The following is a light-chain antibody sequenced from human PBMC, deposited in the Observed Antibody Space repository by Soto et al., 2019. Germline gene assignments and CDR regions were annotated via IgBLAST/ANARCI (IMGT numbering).Light chain of an antibody. Sequence: EIVMTQSPSTLSVSTGERATVSCRASQSVRSNLAWYQQKPGQAPRLLIYGASTRATGIPARFSGSGSGTEFTLTISSLQSEDFATYYCQQSYSSPPTFGQGTKVDIK. V-gene: IGKV3-15*01. CDR1: QSVRSN. J-gene: IGKJ1*01. CDR3: QQSYSSPPT. CDR2: GAS.